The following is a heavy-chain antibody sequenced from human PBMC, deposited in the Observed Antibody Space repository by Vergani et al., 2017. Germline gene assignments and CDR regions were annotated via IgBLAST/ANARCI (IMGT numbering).Heavy chain of an antibody. CDR2: ISSSSSYI. CDR1: GFTFSSYS. Sequence: EVQLVESGGGLVEPGGSLRLSCAASGFTFSSYSMNWVRQAPGKGLEWVSSISSSSSYIYYADSVKGRFTISRDNAKNSLYLQMNSLRAEDTAVYYCARITDILTGYYPSIAVDYWGQGTLVTVSS. CDR3: ARITDILTGYYPSIAVDY. V-gene: IGHV3-21*01. J-gene: IGHJ4*02. D-gene: IGHD3-9*01.